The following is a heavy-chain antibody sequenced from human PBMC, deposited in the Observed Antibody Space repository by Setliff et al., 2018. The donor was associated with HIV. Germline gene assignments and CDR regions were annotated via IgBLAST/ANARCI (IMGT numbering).Heavy chain of an antibody. V-gene: IGHV3-15*01. D-gene: IGHD1-26*01. CDR3: TTDLGGSYHGWNY. Sequence: LRLSCAASGFTFSNAWLSWARQAPGKGLEWVGRIKSKTDGGTTDYAAPVKGRFTISRDDSKNTLYLQMNSLKTEDTAVYYCTTDLGGSYHGWNYWGQGTLVTVSS. J-gene: IGHJ4*02. CDR2: IKSKTDGGTT. CDR1: GFTFSNAW.